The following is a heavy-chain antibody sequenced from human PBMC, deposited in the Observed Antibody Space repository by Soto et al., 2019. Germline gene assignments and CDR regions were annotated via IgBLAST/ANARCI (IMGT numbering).Heavy chain of an antibody. CDR2: ISSSSSYT. Sequence: QVQLVESGGGLVKPGGSLRLSCAASGFTLSDHYMSWIRQAPGKGLEWVSYISSSSSYTDYADSVKVRFTIYRDNAKNTLYRQMNSLRADDTAVYYCARGASGGSGWNYYYYYGMDVWGQGTTVTVSS. CDR3: ARGASGGSGWNYYYYYGMDV. CDR1: GFTLSDHY. J-gene: IGHJ6*02. D-gene: IGHD6-19*01. V-gene: IGHV3-11*05.